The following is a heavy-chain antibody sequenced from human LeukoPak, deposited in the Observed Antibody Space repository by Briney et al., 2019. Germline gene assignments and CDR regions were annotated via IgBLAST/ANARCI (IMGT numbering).Heavy chain of an antibody. D-gene: IGHD5-18*01. CDR3: ARERRGYSYGYLDY. V-gene: IGHV3-7*01. CDR2: IKQDGSVK. CDR1: GFTFSSYW. J-gene: IGHJ4*02. Sequence: GGSLRLSCAASGFTFSSYWMSWVRQAPGKGLEWVANIKQDGSVKYYVDSVKGRFTISRDNAKNSLYLQMNSLRAEDTAVYYCARERRGYSYGYLDYWGQGTPVTVSS.